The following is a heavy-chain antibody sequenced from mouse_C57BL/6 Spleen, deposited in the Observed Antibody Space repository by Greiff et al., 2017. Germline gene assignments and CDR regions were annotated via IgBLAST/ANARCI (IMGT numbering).Heavy chain of an antibody. J-gene: IGHJ1*03. Sequence: VQLQQSGAELVRLGASVKLSCTAPGFNIQDYYMHWVKQRPEQGLEWIGRIDPEDGDTEYAPKFQGKATMTADTSSNTAYLHLSSLPYEDTAVYYCTKLVNWYFDGWGTGTTVTVAS. D-gene: IGHD2-2*01. CDR2: IDPEDGDT. CDR3: TKLVNWYFDG. CDR1: GFNIQDYY. V-gene: IGHV14-1*01.